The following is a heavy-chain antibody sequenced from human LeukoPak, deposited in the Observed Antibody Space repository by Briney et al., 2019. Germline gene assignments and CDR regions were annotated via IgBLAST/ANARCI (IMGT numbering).Heavy chain of an antibody. CDR3: ARGGWFGELFPFDY. V-gene: IGHV4-39*07. CDR1: GGSISSSSYY. J-gene: IGHJ4*02. Sequence: SETLSLTCTVSGGSISSSSYYWGWIRQPPGKGLEWIGSIYYSGSTYYNPSLKSRVTISVDTSKNQFSLKLSSVTAADTAVYYCARGGWFGELFPFDYWGQGTLVTVSS. CDR2: IYYSGST. D-gene: IGHD3-10*01.